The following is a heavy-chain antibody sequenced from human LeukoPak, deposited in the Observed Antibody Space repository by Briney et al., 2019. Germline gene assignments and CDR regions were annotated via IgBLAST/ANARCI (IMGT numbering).Heavy chain of an antibody. D-gene: IGHD6-19*01. CDR2: IYYSGST. V-gene: IGHV4-59*08. Sequence: ETLSLTCTVSGGSISSYCWTWLRQPPGKGLEWIGYIYYSGSTNYNPSLKSRVTISVDTSKNQFSLKLSSLTAADTAVYYCARRRAVPGFYYFDYWGQGTLVTVSS. CDR1: GGSISSYC. CDR3: ARRRAVPGFYYFDY. J-gene: IGHJ4*02.